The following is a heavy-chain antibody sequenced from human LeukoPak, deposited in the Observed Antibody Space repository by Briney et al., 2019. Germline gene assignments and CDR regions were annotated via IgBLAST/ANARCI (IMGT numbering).Heavy chain of an antibody. D-gene: IGHD3-22*01. Sequence: SETLSLTCTVSGYSISSGYYWGWIRQPPGKGLEWIGSIYHSGSTYYNPSLKSRVTISVDTSKNQFSLKLSSVTAADTAVYYCARDGRKVPYYYDLDYWGQGTLVTVSS. CDR1: GYSISSGYY. V-gene: IGHV4-38-2*02. CDR2: IYHSGST. J-gene: IGHJ4*02. CDR3: ARDGRKVPYYYDLDY.